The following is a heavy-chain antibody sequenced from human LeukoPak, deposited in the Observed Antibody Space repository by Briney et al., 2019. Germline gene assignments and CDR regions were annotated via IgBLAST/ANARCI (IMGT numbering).Heavy chain of an antibody. V-gene: IGHV1-46*01. CDR1: GYTFTSYY. Sequence: ASVKVSCKASGYTFTSYYMHWVRQAPGQGLEWMGIINPSGGSTSYAQKFQGRVTMTRDTSMSTVYMELSSLRSEDTAVYYCASLVGWSGYYSDAFDIWGQGTMVTVSS. CDR3: ASLVGWSGYYSDAFDI. J-gene: IGHJ3*02. D-gene: IGHD3-3*01. CDR2: INPSGGST.